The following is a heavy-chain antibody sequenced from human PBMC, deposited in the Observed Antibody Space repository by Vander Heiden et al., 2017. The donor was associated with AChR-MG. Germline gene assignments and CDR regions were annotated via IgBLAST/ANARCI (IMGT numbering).Heavy chain of an antibody. V-gene: IGHV3-15*01. CDR2: IKRKIDGGTT. D-gene: IGHD6-19*01. CDR3: VTTLLAGTNY. J-gene: IGHJ4*02. Sequence: EVQVVESGGGLVKPGGSLRLSCAASGFTFNDAWMYWVRQTPGKGLEWVGRIKRKIDGGTTDYAAPVEGRFTISRDDSKNTLFLQMNSLKTEDTAVYYCVTTLLAGTNYWGQGTLVTVSS. CDR1: GFTFNDAW.